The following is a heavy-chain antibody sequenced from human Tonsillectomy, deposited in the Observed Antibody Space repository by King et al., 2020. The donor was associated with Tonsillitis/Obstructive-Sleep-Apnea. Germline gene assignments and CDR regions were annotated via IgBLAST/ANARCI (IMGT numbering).Heavy chain of an antibody. D-gene: IGHD5-18*01. J-gene: IGHJ4*02. Sequence: QLVQSGAEVKKPGSSVKVSCKASGGTFSSYAISWVRQAPGQGLEWMGRIIPILGIANYAQKFQGRVTITADKSTSTAYMELSSLRSEDTAVYYCAREGPGDTAMANYFDYWGQGTLVTVSS. CDR1: GGTFSSYA. CDR2: IIPILGIA. V-gene: IGHV1-69*09. CDR3: AREGPGDTAMANYFDY.